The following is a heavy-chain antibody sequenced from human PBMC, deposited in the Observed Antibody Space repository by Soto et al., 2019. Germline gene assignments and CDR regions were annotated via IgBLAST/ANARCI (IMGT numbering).Heavy chain of an antibody. CDR2: INPSGGST. CDR1: GYTFTSYY. Sequence: ASVKFSCKASGYTFTSYYMHWVRQAPGQGLEWMGIINPSGGSTSYAQKFQGRVTMTRDTSTSTVYMELSSLRSEDTAVYYCARDGSGGSSSWYRWFDPWGQGTLVTVSS. CDR3: ARDGSGGSSSWYRWFDP. V-gene: IGHV1-46*01. J-gene: IGHJ5*02. D-gene: IGHD6-13*01.